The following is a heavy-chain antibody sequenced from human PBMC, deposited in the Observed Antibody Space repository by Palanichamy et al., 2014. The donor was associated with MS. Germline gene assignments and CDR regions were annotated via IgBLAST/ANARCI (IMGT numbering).Heavy chain of an antibody. J-gene: IGHJ4*02. Sequence: EVQLVESGGDLVQPGESLRLSCVVFDYPFSKYRMSWVRQVSGKGLEWVAVINPDGTESYYVDAVRGRFIISRDNAKNTLYLEMNGLRVEDTAVYYCVPRLGTYWGRGTRVTVSS. V-gene: IGHV3-7*03. CDR2: INPDGTES. CDR1: DYPFSKYR. CDR3: VPRLGTY. D-gene: IGHD3-9*01.